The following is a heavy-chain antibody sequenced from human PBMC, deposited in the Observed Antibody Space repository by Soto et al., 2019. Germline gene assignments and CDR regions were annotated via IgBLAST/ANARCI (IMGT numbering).Heavy chain of an antibody. J-gene: IGHJ4*02. V-gene: IGHV1-18*01. CDR3: ARDRNHGLDN. CDR1: GYTFTSNG. CDR2: ISANSGNT. Sequence: QVQLVQSGAEVKKPGASVKVSCKASGYTFTSNGISWERQAPGQGLEWMGWISANSGNTNYAQKLQGRVIMTTETSTTTAYMELRSLRSDDTAVYYCARDRNHGLDNWGQGTLVTVSS. D-gene: IGHD1-1*01.